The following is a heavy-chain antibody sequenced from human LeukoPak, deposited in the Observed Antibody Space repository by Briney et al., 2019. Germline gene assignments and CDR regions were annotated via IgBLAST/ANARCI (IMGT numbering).Heavy chain of an antibody. CDR3: ARDLPGGLRLGELSLLLDY. CDR2: INPSGGST. D-gene: IGHD3-16*02. CDR1: GYTFTSYY. V-gene: IGHV1-46*01. J-gene: IGHJ4*02. Sequence: ASVKVSCKASGYTFTSYYMHWVRQAPGQGLEWMGVINPSGGSTSYGQKFQGRVTMTRDMSTSIVYMELSSLRSEDTAVYYCARDLPGGLRLGELSLLLDYWGQGTLVTVSS.